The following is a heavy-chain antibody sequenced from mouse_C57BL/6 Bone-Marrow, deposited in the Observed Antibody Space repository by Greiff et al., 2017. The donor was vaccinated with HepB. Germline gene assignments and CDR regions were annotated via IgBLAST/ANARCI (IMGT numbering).Heavy chain of an antibody. V-gene: IGHV10-1*01. Sequence: EVQLVESGGGLVQPKGSLKLSCAASGFSFNTYAMNWVRQAPGKGLEWVARIRSKSNNYATYYADSVKDRFTISRDDSESMLYLQMNNLKTEDTAMYYCVRRIYYGNFYYAMDYWGQGTSVTVSS. D-gene: IGHD2-1*01. CDR2: IRSKSNNYAT. CDR1: GFSFNTYA. CDR3: VRRIYYGNFYYAMDY. J-gene: IGHJ4*01.